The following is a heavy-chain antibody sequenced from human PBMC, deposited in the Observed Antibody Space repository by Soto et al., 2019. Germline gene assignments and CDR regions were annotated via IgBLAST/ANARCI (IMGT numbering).Heavy chain of an antibody. V-gene: IGHV3-23*01. J-gene: IGHJ5*02. Sequence: GGSLRLSCAASGFTFSSYAMSWVRQAPGKGLEWVSEISGSGGSTYYADSVKGRFTISRDNSKNTLYLQMNSLRAEDTAVYYCAKDQSAAAEYNWFDPWGQGTLVTVSS. D-gene: IGHD6-13*01. CDR3: AKDQSAAAEYNWFDP. CDR2: ISGSGGST. CDR1: GFTFSSYA.